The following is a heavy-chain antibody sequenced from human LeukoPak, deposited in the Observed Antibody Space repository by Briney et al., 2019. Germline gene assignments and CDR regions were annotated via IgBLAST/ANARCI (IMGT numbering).Heavy chain of an antibody. Sequence: GGSLRLSCAASGFTFSSYGMHWVRQAPGKGLEWVTFIQNDGSIKYYADSVKGRFSISRDNSKNTLHLQMSSLRVDDTAVYYCAKGRAGMIRGVCDYWGQGTLVTVSS. CDR2: IQNDGSIK. CDR3: AKGRAGMIRGVCDY. D-gene: IGHD3-10*01. V-gene: IGHV3-30*02. J-gene: IGHJ4*02. CDR1: GFTFSSYG.